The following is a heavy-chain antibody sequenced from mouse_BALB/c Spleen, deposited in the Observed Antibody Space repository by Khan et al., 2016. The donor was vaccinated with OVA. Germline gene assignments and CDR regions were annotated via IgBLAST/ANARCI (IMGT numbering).Heavy chain of an antibody. V-gene: IGHV1S56*01. CDR2: IYPGNVNT. CDR3: AREGDYGNYRAWFAY. D-gene: IGHD2-1*01. J-gene: IGHJ3*01. CDR1: GYTFTNYY. Sequence: QVQLKQSGPELVKPRASVRISCKASGYTFTNYYVHWVKQRPGQGLEWIGWIYPGNVNTNYNEKFKGKATLTADKSSSTAYMQLSSLTSKDSAVYFCAREGDYGNYRAWFAYWGQGTLVTVSA.